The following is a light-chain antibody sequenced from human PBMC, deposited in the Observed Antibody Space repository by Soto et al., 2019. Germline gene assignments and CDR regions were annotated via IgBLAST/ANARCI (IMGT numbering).Light chain of an antibody. V-gene: IGLV2-8*01. J-gene: IGLJ3*02. Sequence: QSALTQPPSASGSPGQSVTISCTGTSSDVGAFNYVSWYQQHPVKAPKLMIYEVSKRPSGVPDRFSGSKSGNTASLTVSGLQAEDEADYYCGTWDTSLRALFGGGTKLTVL. CDR3: GTWDTSLRAL. CDR2: EVS. CDR1: SSDVGAFNY.